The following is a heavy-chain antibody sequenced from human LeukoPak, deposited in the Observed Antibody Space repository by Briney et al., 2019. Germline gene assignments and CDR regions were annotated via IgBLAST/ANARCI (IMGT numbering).Heavy chain of an antibody. CDR1: KFTFRDAW. CDR3: TTHYDVLTGYYRADWFDP. D-gene: IGHD3/OR15-3a*01. Sequence: PGGFLRLSCVGSKFTFRDAWMSWVRQAPGKGLEWVGRVKSKVDGETTDYASSVKGRFTVSRDDSKNMVFLQMNSLQTEDTAVYFCTTHYDVLTGYYRADWFDPWGQGTLVTVSP. J-gene: IGHJ5*02. CDR2: VKSKVDGETT. V-gene: IGHV3-15*01.